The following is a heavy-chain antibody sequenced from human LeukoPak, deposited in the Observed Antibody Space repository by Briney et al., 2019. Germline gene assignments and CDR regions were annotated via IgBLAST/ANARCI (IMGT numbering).Heavy chain of an antibody. J-gene: IGHJ4*02. CDR3: ARSPDYDFWSGYSKIRYFDY. CDR1: GGSISSSSYY. D-gene: IGHD3-3*01. Sequence: SETLSLTCTVSGGSISSSSYYWGWIRQPPGKGLEWIGSIYYSGSTYYSPSLKSRVTISVDTSKNQFSLKLSSVTAADTAVYYCARSPDYDFWSGYSKIRYFDYWGQGTLVTVSS. CDR2: IYYSGST. V-gene: IGHV4-39*01.